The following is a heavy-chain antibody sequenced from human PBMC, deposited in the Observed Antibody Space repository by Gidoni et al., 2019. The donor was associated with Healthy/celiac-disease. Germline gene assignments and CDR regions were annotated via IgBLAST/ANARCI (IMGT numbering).Heavy chain of an antibody. D-gene: IGHD2-2*01. CDR1: GGSLCSTSYY. J-gene: IGHJ5*02. Sequence: QLQLQESGPGLVKPSETLSLTCTVPGGSLCSTSYYWGWIRPPQGKGLEWIGSIYFSGSTYYNPSLKSRVTISVDTSKNQFSLKLSSVTAADTAVYYCARLDVEVAGCSSTSCYHPGGFDPWGQGTLVTVSS. V-gene: IGHV4-39*01. CDR3: ARLDVEVAGCSSTSCYHPGGFDP. CDR2: IYFSGST.